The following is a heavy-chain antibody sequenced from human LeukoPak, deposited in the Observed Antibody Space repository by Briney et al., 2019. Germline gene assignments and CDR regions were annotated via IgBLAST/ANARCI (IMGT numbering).Heavy chain of an antibody. CDR1: GGSISSSSYY. J-gene: IGHJ4*02. CDR3: GRNDYGAVDF. Sequence: SETLSLTCTVSGGSISSSSYYWGWIRQPPGKGLEWIGSIYYSGSTNYNPSLKSRVTISLDMSKNQFYLKLNSVTAADAAVYYCGRNDYGAVDFWGQGTLVTVSS. V-gene: IGHV4-39*07. D-gene: IGHD4-17*01. CDR2: IYYSGST.